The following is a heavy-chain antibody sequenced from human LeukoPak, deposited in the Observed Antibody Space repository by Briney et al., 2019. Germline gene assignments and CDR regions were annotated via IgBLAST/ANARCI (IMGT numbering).Heavy chain of an antibody. Sequence: SETLSLTCAVSGGPISSGGYSWSWIRQPPGKGLEWIGYIYHSGSTYYNPSLKSRVTISVDRSKNQFSLKLSSVTAADTAVYYCARGGIASNWFDPWGQGTLVTVSS. CDR3: ARGGIASNWFDP. V-gene: IGHV4-30-2*01. D-gene: IGHD6-13*01. CDR1: GGPISSGGYS. J-gene: IGHJ5*02. CDR2: IYHSGST.